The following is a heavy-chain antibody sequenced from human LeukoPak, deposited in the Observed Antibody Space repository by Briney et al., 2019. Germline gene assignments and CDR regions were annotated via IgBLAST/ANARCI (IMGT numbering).Heavy chain of an antibody. CDR2: IYYSGST. CDR3: ARLPITLVRGVINAFDI. CDR1: GGSISSYY. D-gene: IGHD3-10*01. Sequence: SGTLSLTCTVSGGSISSYYWSWIRQPPGKGLEWIGYIYYSGSTNYNPYLKSRVTISVDTSKNQFSLKLSSVTAADTAVYYCARLPITLVRGVINAFDIWGQGTMVTVSS. V-gene: IGHV4-59*08. J-gene: IGHJ3*02.